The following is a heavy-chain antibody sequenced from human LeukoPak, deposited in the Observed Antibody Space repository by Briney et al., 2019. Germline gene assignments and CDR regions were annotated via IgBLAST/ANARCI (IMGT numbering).Heavy chain of an antibody. J-gene: IGHJ4*02. D-gene: IGHD3-22*01. Sequence: YWXXIRQPPGKGXEWIGEINHSGSTNYNPSLKSRVTISVDTSKNQFSLKLSSVTAADTAVYYCARGPSDYYDSSGYYHYDYWGQGTLVTVSS. CDR3: ARGPSDYYDSSGYYHYDY. CDR2: INHSGST. V-gene: IGHV4-34*01. CDR1: Y.